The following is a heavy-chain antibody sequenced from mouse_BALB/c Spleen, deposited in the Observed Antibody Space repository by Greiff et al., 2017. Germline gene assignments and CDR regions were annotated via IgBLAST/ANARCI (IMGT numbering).Heavy chain of an antibody. CDR2: IAPGSGST. V-gene: IGHV1S41*01. J-gene: IGHJ2*01. CDR1: GYTFTSYW. Sequence: DLVKPGASVKLSCKASGYTFTSYWINWIKQRPGQGLEWIGRIAPGSGSTYYNEMFKGKATLTVDTSSSTAYIQLSSLSSEDSAVYFCARSATTVVDYWGQGTTPTVSS. D-gene: IGHD1-1*01. CDR3: ARSATTVVDY.